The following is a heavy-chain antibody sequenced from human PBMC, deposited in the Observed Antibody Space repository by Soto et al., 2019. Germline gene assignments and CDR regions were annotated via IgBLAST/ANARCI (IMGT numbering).Heavy chain of an antibody. CDR2: ISGSGGST. CDR1: GFTFSSYA. J-gene: IGHJ4*02. V-gene: IGHV3-23*01. CDR3: AMHDILTGYPRYFDY. Sequence: GGSLRLSCAASGFTFSSYAMSWVRQAPGKGLEWVSAISGSGGSTYYADSVKGRFTISRDSSKNTLYLQMNSLRAEDTAVYYCAMHDILTGYPRYFDYWGQGTLVTVSS. D-gene: IGHD3-9*01.